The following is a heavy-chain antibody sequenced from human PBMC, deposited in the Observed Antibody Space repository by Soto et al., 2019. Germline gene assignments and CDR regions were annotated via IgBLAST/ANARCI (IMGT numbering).Heavy chain of an antibody. CDR2: MNPGSGDT. J-gene: IGHJ5*02. V-gene: IGHV1-8*02. Sequence: XPVKGSCKASGYTFTNSDFIWVRQDTGQGLEWMGWMNPGSGDTGYAQKFQGRVTMTRDISIATAYMELNSLTSEDTAIYYCARMESFGSLNWFDPWGQGTLVTVSS. D-gene: IGHD5-18*01. CDR3: ARMESFGSLNWFDP. CDR1: GYTFTNSD.